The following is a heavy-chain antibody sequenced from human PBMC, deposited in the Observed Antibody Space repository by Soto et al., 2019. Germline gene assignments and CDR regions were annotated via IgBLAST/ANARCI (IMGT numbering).Heavy chain of an antibody. J-gene: IGHJ4*02. CDR3: ARGAVVGGDFDY. V-gene: IGHV3-33*01. Sequence: GGSLRLSCAASGSAFRTHGMHWVRQAPGKGLEWVAVIWGDGSKKYYADSVKGRFTISKDNSKNTLFLQMNTLRAEDTAVYYCARGAVVGGDFDYWGQGTLVTVSS. D-gene: IGHD2-15*01. CDR1: GSAFRTHG. CDR2: IWGDGSKK.